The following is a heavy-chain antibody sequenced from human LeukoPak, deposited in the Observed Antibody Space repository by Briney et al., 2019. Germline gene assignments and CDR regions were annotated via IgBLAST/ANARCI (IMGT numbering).Heavy chain of an antibody. D-gene: IGHD2-2*01. CDR3: ARGDCSSTSCFTREVGDWFDP. V-gene: IGHV1-2*02. CDR1: GYTFTGYY. Sequence: GASVKVSCKASGYTFTGYYMHWVRQAPGQGLEWMGWINPNSGGTNYAQKFQGRVTMTRDTSISTAYMELSRLRSDDTAVYYCARGDCSSTSCFTREVGDWFDPWGQGTLVTVSS. CDR2: INPNSGGT. J-gene: IGHJ5*02.